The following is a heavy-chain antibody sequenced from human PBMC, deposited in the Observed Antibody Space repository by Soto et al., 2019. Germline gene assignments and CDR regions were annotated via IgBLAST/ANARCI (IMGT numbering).Heavy chain of an antibody. Sequence: EVQLVEPGGGLVQPGGSLRLSCTASGFSFSSNWMSWVRQAPGKGPEWVANINQDGSEKYCADSVKGRFTISRDNAKNSLYLQMDSLRVEDTALYYCFNVAFGYWGRGTLVTVSS. J-gene: IGHJ4*02. CDR2: INQDGSEK. CDR3: FNVAFGY. CDR1: GFSFSSNW. V-gene: IGHV3-7*01.